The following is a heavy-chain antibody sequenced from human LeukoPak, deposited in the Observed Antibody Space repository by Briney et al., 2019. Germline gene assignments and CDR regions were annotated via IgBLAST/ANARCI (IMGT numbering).Heavy chain of an antibody. J-gene: IGHJ4*02. V-gene: IGHV3-74*01. CDR1: GFTFSSYW. CDR2: IRSDGGST. Sequence: GGSLRLSCAASGFTFSSYWMQWVRQAPGKGLVWVSRIRSDGGSTSYADSVKGRFTISRDNAKNTLYPQTNSLIAEDTAVYCCARNGGDNYGDLEYWGQGTLVTVSS. D-gene: IGHD4-17*01. CDR3: ARNGGDNYGDLEY.